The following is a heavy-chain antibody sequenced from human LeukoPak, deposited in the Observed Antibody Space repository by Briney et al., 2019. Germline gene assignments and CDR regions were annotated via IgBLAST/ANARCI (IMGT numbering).Heavy chain of an antibody. V-gene: IGHV4-4*02. D-gene: IGHD6-13*01. CDR2: IYHSGST. J-gene: IGHJ4*02. CDR3: TSSSWYRGRDY. CDR1: GGSISSSNW. Sequence: SETLSLTCAVSGGSISSSNWWSWVRQPPGKGLEWIGEIYHSGSTNYNPSLKSRVTISVDKSKNQFSLKLSSVTAADTAVYYCTSSSWYRGRDYWGQGTLVTVSS.